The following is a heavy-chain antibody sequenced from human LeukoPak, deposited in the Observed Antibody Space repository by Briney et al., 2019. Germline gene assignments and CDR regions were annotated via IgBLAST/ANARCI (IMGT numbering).Heavy chain of an antibody. Sequence: GGSLRLSCAASGFTFSSYEMNWVRQAPGKGLEWVSYISSSGSTIYYAESVKGRFTISRDNAQNSLYLQMNSLRAEDTAVYYCAREGGSGGAFDIWGQGTMVTVSS. CDR2: ISSSGSTI. CDR1: GFTFSSYE. D-gene: IGHD6-19*01. J-gene: IGHJ3*02. V-gene: IGHV3-48*03. CDR3: AREGGSGGAFDI.